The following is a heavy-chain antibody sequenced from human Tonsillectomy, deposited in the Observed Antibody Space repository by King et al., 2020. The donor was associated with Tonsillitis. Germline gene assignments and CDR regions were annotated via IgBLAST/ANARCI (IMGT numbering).Heavy chain of an antibody. CDR3: ARSAALRFLSPEDYYGMDV. V-gene: IGHV3-30-3*01. D-gene: IGHD3-3*01. Sequence: VQLVESGGGVVQPGRSLRLSCAASGFTFSNYPMHRVRQSPGKGLEWVAVISYDGDNKYYADSVKGRFTISRDNFNNTLFLQMSSLRTEDTALYYCARSAALRFLSPEDYYGMDVWGQGTTVTVSS. CDR2: ISYDGDNK. J-gene: IGHJ6*02. CDR1: GFTFSNYP.